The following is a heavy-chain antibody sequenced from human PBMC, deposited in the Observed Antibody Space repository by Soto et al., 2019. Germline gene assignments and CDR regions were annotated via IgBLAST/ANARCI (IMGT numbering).Heavy chain of an antibody. J-gene: IGHJ6*02. CDR2: IDNAGSSA. D-gene: IGHD1-26*01. V-gene: IGHV3-74*01. Sequence: GGSLRLSCAASGFTFISYAMSWVRQAPGKGPVWVSRIDNAGSSARYADSVKGRFTISRDNAKNTVYLQMNSLRAEDTAVYYCTRVGGSVSGMXVWGQGTTVXVSS. CDR3: TRVGGSVSGMXV. CDR1: GFTFISYA.